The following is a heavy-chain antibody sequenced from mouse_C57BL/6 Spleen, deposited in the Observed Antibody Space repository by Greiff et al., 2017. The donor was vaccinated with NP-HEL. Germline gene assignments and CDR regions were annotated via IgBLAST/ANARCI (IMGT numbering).Heavy chain of an antibody. CDR2: ISGGGGNT. CDR1: GFTFSSYT. V-gene: IGHV5-9*01. CDR3: ARHEDYYGSFDY. J-gene: IGHJ2*01. Sequence: EVQGVESGGGLVKPGGSLKLSCAASGFTFSSYTMSWVRQTPEKRLEWVATISGGGGNTYYPDSVKGRFTISRDNAKNTLYLQMSSLRSEDTALYYCARHEDYYGSFDYWGQGTTLTVSS. D-gene: IGHD1-1*01.